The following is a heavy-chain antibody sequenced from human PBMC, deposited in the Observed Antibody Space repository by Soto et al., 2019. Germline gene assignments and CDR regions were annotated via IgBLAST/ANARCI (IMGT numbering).Heavy chain of an antibody. CDR2: TYYRSRFFS. V-gene: IGHV6-1*01. CDR1: GDSVSSYSAA. CDR3: ARDRYSSSGWFDP. J-gene: IGHJ5*02. D-gene: IGHD6-6*01. Sequence: SQTLSLTCVISGDSVSSYSAAWNWIRQSPSGGLEWLGRTYYRSRFFSDYAESVKSRITINPDTSKNQFSLQLKSVTPEDTAVYYCARDRYSSSGWFDPWGQGTPVTVSS.